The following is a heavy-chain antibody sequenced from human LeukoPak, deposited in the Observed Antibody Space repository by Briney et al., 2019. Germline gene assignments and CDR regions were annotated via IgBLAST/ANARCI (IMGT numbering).Heavy chain of an antibody. CDR1: GFTFSSYW. D-gene: IGHD3-10*01. J-gene: IGHJ4*02. CDR2: IKQDGSEK. Sequence: GGSPRLSCAASGFTFSSYWMSWVRQAPGKGLEWVANIKQDGSEKYYVDSVKGRFTISRDNAKNSLYLQMNSLRAEDTAVYYCAREYYYGSGSYFHWGQGTLVTVSS. CDR3: AREYYYGSGSYFH. V-gene: IGHV3-7*01.